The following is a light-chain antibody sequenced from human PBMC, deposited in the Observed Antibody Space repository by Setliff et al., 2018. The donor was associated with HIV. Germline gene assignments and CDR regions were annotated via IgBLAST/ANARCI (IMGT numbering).Light chain of an antibody. CDR3: CSYTSSTTYV. CDR1: RSDIGTYDL. J-gene: IGLJ1*01. Sequence: SALAQPASVSGSPGQSSPISCTGTRSDIGTYDLVSWYRQYPGKAPKLIIYEVNRRPAGVSDRLSGSKSGNTASLTISGLRAEDEATYYCCSYTSSTTYVFGTGTKVTVL. V-gene: IGLV2-23*02. CDR2: EVN.